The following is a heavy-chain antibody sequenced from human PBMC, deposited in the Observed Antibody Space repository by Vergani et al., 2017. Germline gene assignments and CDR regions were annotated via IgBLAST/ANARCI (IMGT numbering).Heavy chain of an antibody. CDR2: IKQEGSEK. Sequence: EVQLVESGGGLVQPGGSLRLSCAASGFTFSSYWMSWVRQATGKGLEWVANIKQEGSEKYYVDSVKGRFTISRDNAKNSLYLQMNSLRAEDTAVYYCASCSDVRGGDGYYYYYGMDVWGQGTTVTVSS. CDR1: GFTFSSYW. V-gene: IGHV3-7*01. CDR3: ASCSDVRGGDGYYYYYGMDV. D-gene: IGHD3-10*02. J-gene: IGHJ6*02.